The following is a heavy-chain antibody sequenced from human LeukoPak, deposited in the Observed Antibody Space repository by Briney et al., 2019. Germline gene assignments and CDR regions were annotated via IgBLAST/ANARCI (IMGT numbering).Heavy chain of an antibody. Sequence: GGSLRLSCAASGFTFSNYAMSWVRQAPGEGLEWVSVISGSGGSTYYADSVKGRFTISRDNSKNMLYLQMNSLRAEDTAVYYCAKHVNPSTYDFWSGYWSWLDPWGQGTLVTVSS. CDR1: GFTFSNYA. CDR3: AKHVNPSTYDFWSGYWSWLDP. CDR2: ISGSGGST. V-gene: IGHV3-23*01. D-gene: IGHD3-3*01. J-gene: IGHJ5*02.